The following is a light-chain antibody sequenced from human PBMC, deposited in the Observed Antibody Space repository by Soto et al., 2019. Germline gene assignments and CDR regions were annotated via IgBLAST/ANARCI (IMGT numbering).Light chain of an antibody. Sequence: AIHLTQSPSSLSASVGDRVAITFRASQVISTAVAWFQEKPGKAPKLLIYDASILESGVPSRFSGSGSGTDFTLTINSLQPEDSATYYCQQLNAYPPALSFGGGTKVEIK. CDR3: QQLNAYPPALS. CDR2: DAS. CDR1: QVISTA. V-gene: IGKV1-13*02. J-gene: IGKJ4*01.